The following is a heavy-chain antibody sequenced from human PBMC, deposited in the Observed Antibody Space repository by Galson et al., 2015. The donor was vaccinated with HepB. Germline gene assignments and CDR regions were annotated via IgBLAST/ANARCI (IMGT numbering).Heavy chain of an antibody. CDR3: ARVGATRAYAFDI. V-gene: IGHV1-69*02. D-gene: IGHD1-26*01. Sequence: SVKVSCKASGGTFSSYTISWVRQAPGQGLEWMGRIIPILGIANYAQKFQGRVTITADKSTSTAYMELSSLRSEDTAVYYCARVGATRAYAFDIWGQGTMVTVSS. CDR1: GGTFSSYT. CDR2: IIPILGIA. J-gene: IGHJ3*02.